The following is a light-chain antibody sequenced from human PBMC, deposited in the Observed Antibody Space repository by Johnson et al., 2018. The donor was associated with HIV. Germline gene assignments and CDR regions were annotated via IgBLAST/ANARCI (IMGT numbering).Light chain of an antibody. CDR2: DNN. V-gene: IGLV1-51*01. Sequence: QSVLTQPPSVSAAPGQTVTISCSGSSSNVGSSFVSWYRQVPGTAPKLLIYDNNKRPSGIPGRFSGSKSGPSATLGITGLQTGDEADYYCGTWDSSLSANVFGTGTKVTVL. J-gene: IGLJ1*01. CDR3: GTWDSSLSANV. CDR1: SSNVGSSF.